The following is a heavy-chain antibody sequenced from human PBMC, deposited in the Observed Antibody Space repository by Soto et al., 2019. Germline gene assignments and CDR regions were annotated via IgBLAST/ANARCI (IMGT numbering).Heavy chain of an antibody. CDR2: ISAYNGNT. CDR3: ARVAMRGYSGYGPDWFEP. CDR1: GSTFTSYG. Sequence: ASLKVYCNTSGSTFTSYGISCVRHTHGQGLELMGWISAYNGNTNYAQKLQGRVTMTTDTSTGTAYMELRSLRSDDTAVYYCARVAMRGYSGYGPDWFEPWGQGTLVTVSS. D-gene: IGHD5-12*01. V-gene: IGHV1-18*01. J-gene: IGHJ5*02.